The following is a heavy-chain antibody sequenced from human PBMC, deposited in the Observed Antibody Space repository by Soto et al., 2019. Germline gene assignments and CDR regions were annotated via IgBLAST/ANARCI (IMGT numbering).Heavy chain of an antibody. V-gene: IGHV1-3*01. CDR2: INAGNGNT. D-gene: IGHD6-13*01. Sequence: ASVKVSCKASGYTFTSYAMHWVRQAPGQRLEWMGWINAGNGNTKYSQKFQDRVTITRDTSASTAYMELSSLRSEDTAVYYCVRGGPNSSSWYFDYWGQGTRVTVSS. CDR1: GYTFTSYA. CDR3: VRGGPNSSSWYFDY. J-gene: IGHJ4*02.